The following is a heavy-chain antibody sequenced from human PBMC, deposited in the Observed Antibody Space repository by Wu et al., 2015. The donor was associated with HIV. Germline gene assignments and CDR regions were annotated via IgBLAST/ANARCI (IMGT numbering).Heavy chain of an antibody. CDR1: GGSFTTYS. CDR2: IVPIFPTP. D-gene: IGHD5-18*01. Sequence: QVHLEQSGAEVKKPGSSVRVSCKASGGSFTTYSIIWVRQAPGQGPEWMGGIVPIFPTPNYAQKFQGRVTITTDDSRSTAYMELSSLRSEDTAVYYCATSKGRGYSYNSVVRLDYWGQGTLVTVSS. V-gene: IGHV1-69*05. CDR3: ATSKGRGYSYNSVVRLDY. J-gene: IGHJ4*02.